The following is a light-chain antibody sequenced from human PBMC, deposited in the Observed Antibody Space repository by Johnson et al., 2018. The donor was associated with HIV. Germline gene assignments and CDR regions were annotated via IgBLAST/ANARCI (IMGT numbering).Light chain of an antibody. J-gene: IGLJ1*01. Sequence: HSVLTQPPSVSAAPGQKVTISCSGSSSNIGTNYVYWYQQLPGTAPKLLIYDNNKRPSGIPDRFAGSKSGTSATLGITGLQTGDEADYYCETWDSSLSGVFGTGTKFTVL. V-gene: IGLV1-51*01. CDR3: ETWDSSLSGV. CDR2: DNN. CDR1: SSNIGTNY.